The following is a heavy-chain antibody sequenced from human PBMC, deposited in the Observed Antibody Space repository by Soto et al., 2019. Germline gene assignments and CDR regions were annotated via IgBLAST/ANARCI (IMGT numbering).Heavy chain of an antibody. Sequence: GGSLRLSCAASGFTFSSYGMHWVRQAPGKGLEWVAVIWYDGSNKYYADSVKGRFTISRDNSKNTLYLQMNSLRAEDTAVYYCARDGGELRYFDWLARPTYFDYWGQGTLVTVSS. D-gene: IGHD3-9*01. J-gene: IGHJ4*02. V-gene: IGHV3-33*01. CDR1: GFTFSSYG. CDR3: ARDGGELRYFDWLARPTYFDY. CDR2: IWYDGSNK.